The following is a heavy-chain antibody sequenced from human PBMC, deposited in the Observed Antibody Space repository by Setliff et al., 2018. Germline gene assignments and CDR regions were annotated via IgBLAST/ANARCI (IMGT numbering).Heavy chain of an antibody. CDR3: ARGRGSYYYYMDV. D-gene: IGHD1-26*01. Sequence: ASVKVSCKASGGIFNSFSITWVRQAPGQGLEWMGIINPSGGSTSYAQKFQGRVTMTRDTSTSTVYMELSSLRSDDTAVYYCARGRGSYYYYMDVWGKGTTVTVSS. J-gene: IGHJ6*03. CDR2: INPSGGST. CDR1: GGIFNSFS. V-gene: IGHV1-46*02.